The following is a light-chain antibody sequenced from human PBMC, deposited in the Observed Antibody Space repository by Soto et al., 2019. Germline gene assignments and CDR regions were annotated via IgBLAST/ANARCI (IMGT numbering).Light chain of an antibody. CDR3: QQYNNWVT. Sequence: EIVMTQSPATLSVSPGDRATLSCRASHSISSNLAWYQQKPGQAPRLLIYGASTRVTGIPARFSGSGSGTEFTLTVSSLQSEDFAVYYCQQYNNWVTFGQGTRLEIK. V-gene: IGKV3-15*01. J-gene: IGKJ5*01. CDR2: GAS. CDR1: HSISSN.